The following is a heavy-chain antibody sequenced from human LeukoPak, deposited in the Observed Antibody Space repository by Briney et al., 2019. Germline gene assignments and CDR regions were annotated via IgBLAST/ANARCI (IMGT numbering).Heavy chain of an antibody. Sequence: ASVKVCCRASVYTFTSYYMHWVRQAPGQGLEWTGIINPSGGSASYAQKFQGRVTMTRDTSTSTVYMELSSLRSEDTAVYYCARAGDIVVVPAAIPAYWGQGTLVTVSS. D-gene: IGHD2-2*01. J-gene: IGHJ4*02. V-gene: IGHV1-46*01. CDR2: INPSGGSA. CDR1: VYTFTSYY. CDR3: ARAGDIVVVPAAIPAY.